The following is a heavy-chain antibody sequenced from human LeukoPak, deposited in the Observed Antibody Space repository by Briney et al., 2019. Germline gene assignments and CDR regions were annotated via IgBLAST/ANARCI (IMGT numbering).Heavy chain of an antibody. D-gene: IGHD6-19*01. CDR2: IIPIFGTA. V-gene: IGHV1-69*13. Sequence: SVKVSCKASGGTFSSYAISWVRQAPGQGLEWMGGIIPIFGTANYAQKSQGRVTITADESTSTAYMELSSLRSEDTAVYYCARAVAVAGHFDYWGQGTLVTVSS. CDR1: GGTFSSYA. CDR3: ARAVAVAGHFDY. J-gene: IGHJ4*02.